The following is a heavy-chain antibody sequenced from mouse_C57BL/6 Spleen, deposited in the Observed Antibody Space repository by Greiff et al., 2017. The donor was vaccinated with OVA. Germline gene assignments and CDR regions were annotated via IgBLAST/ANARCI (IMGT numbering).Heavy chain of an antibody. CDR1: GFTFSDYG. CDR2: ISSGSSTI. Sequence: DVKLVESGGGLVKPGGSLKLSCAASGFTFSDYGMHWVRQAPEKGLEWVAYISSGSSTIYYADTVKGRFTISRDNAKNTLFLQMTSLRSEDTAMYYCARGEDYDYDEESAMDYWGQGTSVTVSS. J-gene: IGHJ4*01. D-gene: IGHD2-4*01. V-gene: IGHV5-17*01. CDR3: ARGEDYDYDEESAMDY.